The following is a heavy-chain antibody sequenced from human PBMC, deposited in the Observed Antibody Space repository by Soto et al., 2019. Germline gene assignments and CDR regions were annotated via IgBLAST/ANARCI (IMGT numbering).Heavy chain of an antibody. CDR2: IYPGNSDT. J-gene: IGHJ6*02. Sequence: PGESLKISCKASEYSFTSFWIGWVRQMPGKGLEWMGLIYPGNSDTRYSPSFQGQVTISADKSISTAYLQWSSLKASDTAVYYCANAASDYYGSGSSPQAMDVWGQGTTVTVSS. D-gene: IGHD3-10*01. CDR3: ANAASDYYGSGSSPQAMDV. CDR1: EYSFTSFW. V-gene: IGHV5-51*01.